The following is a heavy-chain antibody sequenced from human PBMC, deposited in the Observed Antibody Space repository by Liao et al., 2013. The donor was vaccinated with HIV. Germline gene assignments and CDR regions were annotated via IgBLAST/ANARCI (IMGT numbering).Heavy chain of an antibody. J-gene: IGHJ4*02. Sequence: QVQLQESGPGLVKPSETLSLTCGVSGGSISSYYWNWIRQPAGKRLEWIGRISASGGTNYNPSLKSRVTMSVDTSKNQFSLTLSSVTAADTALYYCATYRAEAASFDNWAQGTLVSVSS. V-gene: IGHV4-4*07. CDR1: GGSISSYY. CDR3: ATYRAEAASFDN. D-gene: IGHD6-19*01. CDR2: ISASGGT.